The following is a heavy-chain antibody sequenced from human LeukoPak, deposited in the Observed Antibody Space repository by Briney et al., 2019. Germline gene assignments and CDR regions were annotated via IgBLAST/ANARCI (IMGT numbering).Heavy chain of an antibody. Sequence: GESLKISCKGSGYSFSSYWIGWVRQMPGKGLEWMGIIYPGDSDTRYSPSFQGRVTISADKSISTACLQLSSLKASDTAMYYCARAPLRDGYSYDAFEIWGQGTMVTVS. V-gene: IGHV5-51*01. CDR3: ARAPLRDGYSYDAFEI. CDR1: GYSFSSYW. D-gene: IGHD5-24*01. J-gene: IGHJ3*02. CDR2: IYPGDSDT.